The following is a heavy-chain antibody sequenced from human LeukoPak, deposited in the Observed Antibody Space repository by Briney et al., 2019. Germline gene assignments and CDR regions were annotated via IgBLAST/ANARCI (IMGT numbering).Heavy chain of an antibody. Sequence: GGSLRLCCATSGFTFRNYGVHWVRQATGKGLEWVAVISNDGRNKYYADSVKGRFTISRDNSKNTLYLQINSLRPEDTAVYYCAKVGYVEDTAKVGHYFDYWGQGTLVTVSS. D-gene: IGHD5-18*01. CDR1: GFTFRNYG. V-gene: IGHV3-30*18. CDR2: ISNDGRNK. CDR3: AKVGYVEDTAKVGHYFDY. J-gene: IGHJ4*02.